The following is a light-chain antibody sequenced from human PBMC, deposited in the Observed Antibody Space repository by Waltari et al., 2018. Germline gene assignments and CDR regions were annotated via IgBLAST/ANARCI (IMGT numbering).Light chain of an antibody. J-gene: IGKJ1*01. V-gene: IGKV2-30*01. CDR1: QSLLDSDGKTY. Sequence: VVISQSPLSLTVAVGQPASISCRASQSLLDSDGKTYLNWFRQRPGQSPRRLISYVSNRDSGVPDRVSGSGSGTEFTLEISRVEADDVGTYYCMQGTHKPRTFGQGTKVEI. CDR2: YVS. CDR3: MQGTHKPRT.